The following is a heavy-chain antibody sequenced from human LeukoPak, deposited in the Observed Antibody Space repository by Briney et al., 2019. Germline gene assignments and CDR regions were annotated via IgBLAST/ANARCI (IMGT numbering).Heavy chain of an antibody. J-gene: IGHJ4*02. CDR2: IYSGGST. Sequence: GGSLRLSCAASGFTVSTNYMSWVRKAPGKGLEWVSVIYSGGSTYYADSVKGRFTISRDNSKNMLYLQMNSLRAGDTAVYYCARGSAYSHWGQGTLVTVSS. V-gene: IGHV3-66*02. CDR1: GFTVSTNY. CDR3: ARGSAYSH. D-gene: IGHD3-22*01.